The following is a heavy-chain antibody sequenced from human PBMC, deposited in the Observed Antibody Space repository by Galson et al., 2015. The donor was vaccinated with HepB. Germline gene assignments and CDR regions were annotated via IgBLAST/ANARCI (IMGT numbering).Heavy chain of an antibody. CDR1: GFTFSSYS. D-gene: IGHD3-10*01. CDR2: ISSSSSYI. V-gene: IGHV3-21*01. Sequence: SLRLSCAASGFTFSSYSMNWVRQAPGKGLEWVSSISSSSSYIYYADSVKGRFTISRDNAKNSLYLQMNSLRAEDTAVYYCARDIWFGDSVPQTYDYWGQGTLVTVSS. CDR3: ARDIWFGDSVPQTYDY. J-gene: IGHJ4*02.